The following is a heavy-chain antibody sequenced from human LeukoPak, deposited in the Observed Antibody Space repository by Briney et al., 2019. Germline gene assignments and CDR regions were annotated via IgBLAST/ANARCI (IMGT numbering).Heavy chain of an antibody. CDR3: AKARYCSSTSCYWDY. J-gene: IGHJ4*02. V-gene: IGHV3-9*03. D-gene: IGHD2-2*01. CDR2: ISWNSGSI. Sequence: GRSLRLSCAASGFTFDDYAMHWVRQAPGKGLEWVSGISWNSGSIGYADSVKGRFTISRDNAKNSLYLQMNSLTAEDMASYYCAKARYCSSTSCYWDYWGQGTLVTVSS. CDR1: GFTFDDYA.